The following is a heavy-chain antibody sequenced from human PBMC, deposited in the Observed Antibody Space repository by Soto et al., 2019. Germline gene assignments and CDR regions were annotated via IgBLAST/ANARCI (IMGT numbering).Heavy chain of an antibody. CDR3: ARRQWLVGGYYYGMDV. V-gene: IGHV1-18*01. Sequence: QVQLVQSGAEVKKPGASVKVSCKASGYTFTSYGISWVRQAPGQGLEWMGWTSAYKGNTNYAQKLQGRVTITTDTTTRTAYMELRSLRSDDTAVYYCARRQWLVGGYYYGMDVWGQGTTVTVSS. J-gene: IGHJ6*02. CDR1: GYTFTSYG. CDR2: TSAYKGNT. D-gene: IGHD6-19*01.